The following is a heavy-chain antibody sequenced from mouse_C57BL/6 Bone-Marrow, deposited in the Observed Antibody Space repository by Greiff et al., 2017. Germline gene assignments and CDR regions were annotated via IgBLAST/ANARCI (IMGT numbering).Heavy chain of an antibody. Sequence: VQLQQSGAELARPGASVKLSCKASGYTFTSYGISWVKQRTGQGLEWIGEIYPRSGNTYYNEKFKGKATLTADKSSSTAYMELLSLTSEDSAVYFGARCRQLRLRRDAMDYWGQGTSVTVSS. V-gene: IGHV1-81*01. CDR1: GYTFTSYG. J-gene: IGHJ4*01. CDR3: ARCRQLRLRRDAMDY. CDR2: IYPRSGNT. D-gene: IGHD3-2*02.